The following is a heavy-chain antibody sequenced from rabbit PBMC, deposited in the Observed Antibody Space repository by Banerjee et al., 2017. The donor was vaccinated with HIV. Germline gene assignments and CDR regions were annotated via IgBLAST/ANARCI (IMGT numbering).Heavy chain of an antibody. CDR3: ARGGYVIGWWTLDL. Sequence: QSLEESGGDLVKPGASLTLTCTASGFSFSSKYWICWVRQAPGKGLEWIGCISTGSSGSTYYASWAKGRFTISKTSSTTVTLQMTSLTAADTATYFCARGGYVIGWWTLDLWGQGTLVTVS. CDR2: ISTGSSGST. D-gene: IGHD6-1*01. J-gene: IGHJ3*01. CDR1: GFSFSSKYW. V-gene: IGHV1S40*01.